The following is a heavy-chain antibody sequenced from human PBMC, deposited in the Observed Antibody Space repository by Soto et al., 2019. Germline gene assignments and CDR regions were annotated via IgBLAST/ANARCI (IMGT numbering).Heavy chain of an antibody. Sequence: QVQLVQSGAEVKKPGASVKVSCKASGYTFTNYYIHWVRQAPGQGLEWMGIINPTGGSTNYAQKFQGRVTLTMDTSTSTVYMQLSSLRFEDTAVYYCATDLAAGDYWGQGTLVTVSS. V-gene: IGHV1-46*01. CDR3: ATDLAAGDY. D-gene: IGHD6-13*01. CDR1: GYTFTNYY. J-gene: IGHJ4*02. CDR2: INPTGGST.